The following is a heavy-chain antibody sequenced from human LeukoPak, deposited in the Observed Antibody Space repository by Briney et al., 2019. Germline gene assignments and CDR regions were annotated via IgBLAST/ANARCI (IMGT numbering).Heavy chain of an antibody. J-gene: IGHJ4*02. Sequence: PGGSLRLSCAASGFIFNTYAMSWVHQAPGKGLEWVSTIRGSGESTHYADSVQGRFTISRDNSLYTVYLQMDSLRGDDTAVYYCAKDRISYTTSPGELSHWGQGTLVIVSS. CDR2: IRGSGEST. CDR1: GFIFNTYA. V-gene: IGHV3-23*01. D-gene: IGHD3-10*01. CDR3: AKDRISYTTSPGELSH.